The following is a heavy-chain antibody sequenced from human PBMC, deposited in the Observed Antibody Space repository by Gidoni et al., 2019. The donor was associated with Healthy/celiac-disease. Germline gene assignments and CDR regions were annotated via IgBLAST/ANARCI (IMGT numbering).Heavy chain of an antibody. CDR3: ARPVVVVVAATRKYNWFDP. V-gene: IGHV4-39*01. J-gene: IGHJ5*02. Sequence: QLQLQESGPGLVKPSETLSLHCTVSGGSISSSSYYWGWIRQPPGKGLEWIGSIYYSGSTYYNPSLKSRVTISVDTSKNQFSLKLSSVTAADTAVYYCARPVVVVVAATRKYNWFDPWGQGTLVTVSS. D-gene: IGHD2-15*01. CDR2: IYYSGST. CDR1: GGSISSSSYY.